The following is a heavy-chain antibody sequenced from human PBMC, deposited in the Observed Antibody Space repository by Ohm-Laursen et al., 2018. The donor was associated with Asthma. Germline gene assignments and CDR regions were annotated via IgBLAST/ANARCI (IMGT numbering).Heavy chain of an antibody. CDR2: IKSKTDGGTT. CDR1: GFTFSNAW. Sequence: SLRLSCAAPGFTFSNAWMSWVRQAPGKGLEWVGRIKSKTDGGTTDYAAPVKGRFTISRDDSKNTLYLQMNSLKTEDTAVYYCTTPYYYDSSGYYRDAFDIWGQGTMVTVSS. CDR3: TTPYYYDSSGYYRDAFDI. V-gene: IGHV3-15*01. J-gene: IGHJ3*02. D-gene: IGHD3-22*01.